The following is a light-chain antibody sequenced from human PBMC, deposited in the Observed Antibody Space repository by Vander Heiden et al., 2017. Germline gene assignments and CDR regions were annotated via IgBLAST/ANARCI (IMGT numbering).Light chain of an antibody. V-gene: IGKV1-5*03. CDR1: QSISSW. CDR3: QQYNSYPVT. J-gene: IGKJ1*01. CDR2: KAS. Sequence: DIQMTQSPSTLSASVGDRVTITCRASQSISSWLAWYQQKPGKAPKLLIYKASSLESGVPSRFSGSGSGTEFTLTISSLQPDDFATYYCQQYNSYPVTFGQGTKVEFK.